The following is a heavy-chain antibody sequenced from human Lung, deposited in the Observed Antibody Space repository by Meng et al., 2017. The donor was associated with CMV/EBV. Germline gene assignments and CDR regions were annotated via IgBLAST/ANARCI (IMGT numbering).Heavy chain of an antibody. Sequence: VHVRDAVPGLVKPLGTLPLPCGVSGFPFSSNIRWTWVRQPPGKGLEWIGDIDDSGSTNYNPSLNSRISISLDKSKNHFSLKVNSVTAADTAVYYCARGKQDAWELLAYWGQGALVTVSS. CDR1: GFPFSSNIR. CDR3: ARGKQDAWELLAY. D-gene: IGHD1-26*01. CDR2: IDDSGST. V-gene: IGHV4-4*03. J-gene: IGHJ4*02.